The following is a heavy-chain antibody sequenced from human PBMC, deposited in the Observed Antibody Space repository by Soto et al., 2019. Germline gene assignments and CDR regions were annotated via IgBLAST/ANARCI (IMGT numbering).Heavy chain of an antibody. J-gene: IGHJ4*02. CDR1: GFTFTSYF. CDR2: INPWRGDS. D-gene: IGHD3-10*01. V-gene: IGHV1-46*01. Sequence: QVQMLQSGAEVQKPGASVNISCKASGFTFTSYFIHWMRQAPGHGFEWMGIINPWRGDSNNIENFHGRVTITRDTSTNTVYMALSRLKSEDTAVYYCARAFGSRGHFDFWGQGTPVIVSS. CDR3: ARAFGSRGHFDF.